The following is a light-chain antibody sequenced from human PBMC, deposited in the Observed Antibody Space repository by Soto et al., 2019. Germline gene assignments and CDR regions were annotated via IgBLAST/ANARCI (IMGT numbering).Light chain of an antibody. CDR3: MQGTHWPWT. Sequence: DVVMTQSPLSLPVTLGQPASISCRSSQSLMHSEGNTYLNWFQQRPGQSPRRLIYEVSDRDSGVPDRFSGSGSGADFTLNISRVEAEDVGVYYCMQGTHWPWTFGQGTEVEIK. CDR2: EVS. J-gene: IGKJ1*01. V-gene: IGKV2-30*02. CDR1: QSLMHSEGNTY.